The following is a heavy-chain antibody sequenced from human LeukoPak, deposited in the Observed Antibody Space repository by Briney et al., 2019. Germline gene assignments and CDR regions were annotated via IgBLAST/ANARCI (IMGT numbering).Heavy chain of an antibody. CDR3: AKDGDYYDSSGDAYYFDY. CDR2: KSYDGSNK. J-gene: IGHJ4*02. D-gene: IGHD3-22*01. V-gene: IGHV3-30*18. CDR1: GFTFSSYG. Sequence: GGSLRLSCAASGFTFSSYGMHWVRQAPGKGLEWVAVKSYDGSNKYYADSVKGRFTISRDNSKNTLYLQMNSLRAEDTAVYYCAKDGDYYDSSGDAYYFDYWGQGTLVTVSS.